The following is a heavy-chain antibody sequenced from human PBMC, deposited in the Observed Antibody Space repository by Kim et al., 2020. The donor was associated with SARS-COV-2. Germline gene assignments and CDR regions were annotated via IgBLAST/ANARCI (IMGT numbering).Heavy chain of an antibody. D-gene: IGHD1-26*01. J-gene: IGHJ4*02. V-gene: IGHV2-70*17. CDR3: ARTPTSTIDYYFDY. CDR2: IDWDDDK. CDR1: GFSLSTTGMC. Sequence: SGPTLVKPTQTLTLTCTFSGFSLSTTGMCVSWIRQPPGKALEWLARIDWDDDKFYNTSLKTRLYISKHTSKNQVVLSMTDMDPGDTATYYCARTPTSTIDYYFDYWGPGTLITVSS.